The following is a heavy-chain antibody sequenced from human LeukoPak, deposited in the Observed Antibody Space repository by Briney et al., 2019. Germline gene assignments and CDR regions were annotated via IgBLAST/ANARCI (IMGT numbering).Heavy chain of an antibody. Sequence: SGPTLVKPTQTLTLTCTFSGFSLSTSGVGVGWIRQPPGKALEWLALIYWDDDKRYSPSLKSRLTITKDTSKNQVVLTMTNMEPVDIATYYCVHSPTLRDFDYWGQGTLVTVSS. CDR1: GFSLSTSGVG. CDR2: IYWDDDK. V-gene: IGHV2-5*02. CDR3: VHSPTLRDFDY. D-gene: IGHD1-1*01. J-gene: IGHJ4*02.